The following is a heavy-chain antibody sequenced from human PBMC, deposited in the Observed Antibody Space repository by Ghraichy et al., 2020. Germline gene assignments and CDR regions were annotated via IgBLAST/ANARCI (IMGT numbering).Heavy chain of an antibody. J-gene: IGHJ4*02. CDR3: ARGYSSSWSLFDY. D-gene: IGHD6-13*01. CDR1: GYSISSGYY. Sequence: SETLSLTCTVSGYSISSGYYWGWIRQPPGKGLEWIGSIYHSGSTYYNPSLKSRVTISIDTSKNQFSLKLSSVTAADTAVYYCARGYSSSWSLFDYWGQGTLVTVSS. CDR2: IYHSGST. V-gene: IGHV4-38-2*02.